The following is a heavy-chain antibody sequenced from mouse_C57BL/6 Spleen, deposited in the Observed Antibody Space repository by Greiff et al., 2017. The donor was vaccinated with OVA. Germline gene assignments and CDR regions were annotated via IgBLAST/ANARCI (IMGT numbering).Heavy chain of an antibody. V-gene: IGHV1-82*01. CDR2: IYPGDGDT. CDR1: GYAFSSSW. Sequence: VQLQQSGPELVKPGASVKISCKASGYAFSSSWMNWVKQRPGKGLEWIGRIYPGDGDTNYNGKFKGKATLTADKSSSTAYMQLSSLTSEDSAVYFCAREGYDYDVPYAMDYWGQGTSVTVSS. J-gene: IGHJ4*01. CDR3: AREGYDYDVPYAMDY. D-gene: IGHD2-4*01.